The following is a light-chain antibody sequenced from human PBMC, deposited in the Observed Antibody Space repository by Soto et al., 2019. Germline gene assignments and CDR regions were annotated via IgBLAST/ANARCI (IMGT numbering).Light chain of an antibody. Sequence: SVLTQPASVSGSPGQSITISCTGTSSDVGGFNSVSWYQLRPGTAPKLILYDVVGRPSGVSYRFSGSKSGNTASLTISGLQAADEADYFCSSYTSTMTNVFGSGTKATVL. CDR1: SSDVGGFNS. CDR3: SSYTSTMTNV. CDR2: DVV. J-gene: IGLJ1*01. V-gene: IGLV2-14*03.